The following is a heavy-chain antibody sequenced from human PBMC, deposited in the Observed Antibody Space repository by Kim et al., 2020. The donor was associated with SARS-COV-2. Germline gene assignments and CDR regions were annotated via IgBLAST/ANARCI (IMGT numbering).Heavy chain of an antibody. Sequence: GGSLRLSCEASGFIFSNYAMHWIRQAPGKGLEWVAMIWHDGSNKNYGDSVKGRFTISRDNSRSTVYLQMTSLRAEDTAVYYCAKDSWDTMGWFDPWGQGTLVTVSS. J-gene: IGHJ5*02. D-gene: IGHD3-10*01. CDR2: IWHDGSNK. CDR1: GFIFSNYA. CDR3: AKDSWDTMGWFDP. V-gene: IGHV3-33*06.